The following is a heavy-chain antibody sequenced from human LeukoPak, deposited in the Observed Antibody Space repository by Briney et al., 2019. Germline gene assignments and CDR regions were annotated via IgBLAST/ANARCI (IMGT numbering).Heavy chain of an antibody. D-gene: IGHD3-3*01. Sequence: GGSLRLSCAASGFTFSSYEMNWVRQAPGKGLEWVANIKQDGSEKYYVDSVKGRFTISRDNAKNSLYLQMNSLRAEDTAVYYCARDYFRIFDYWGQGTLVTVSS. V-gene: IGHV3-7*01. CDR1: GFTFSSYE. CDR3: ARDYFRIFDY. CDR2: IKQDGSEK. J-gene: IGHJ4*02.